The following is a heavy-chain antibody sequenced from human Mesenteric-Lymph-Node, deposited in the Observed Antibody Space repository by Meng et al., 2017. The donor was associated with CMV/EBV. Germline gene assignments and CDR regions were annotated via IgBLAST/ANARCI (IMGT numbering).Heavy chain of an antibody. CDR2: MYYSGNS. D-gene: IGHD3/OR15-3a*01. CDR1: GDPIRSISSY. CDR3: ARADSGMILDC. V-gene: IGHV4-39*07. Sequence: SETLSLTCSVSGDPIRSISSYWGWIRQPPGKGLEWIGSMYYSGNSHYNPSLESRVTISVDTSKNQFSLKVTSVTAADTAVYYCARADSGMILDCWGQGALVTVSS. J-gene: IGHJ4*02.